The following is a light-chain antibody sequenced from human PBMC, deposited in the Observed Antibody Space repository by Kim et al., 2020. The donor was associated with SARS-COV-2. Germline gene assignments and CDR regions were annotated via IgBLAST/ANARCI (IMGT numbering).Light chain of an antibody. CDR3: QQYNNWLIT. CDR2: GAS. J-gene: IGKJ5*01. CDR1: QSVSSN. Sequence: GKRATLSCRASQSVSSNLAWYQQKPGQAPRLLIYGASTRATGIPARFSGSGSGTEFTITISSLQSEDFAVYYCQQYNNWLITFGQGTRLEIK. V-gene: IGKV3-15*01.